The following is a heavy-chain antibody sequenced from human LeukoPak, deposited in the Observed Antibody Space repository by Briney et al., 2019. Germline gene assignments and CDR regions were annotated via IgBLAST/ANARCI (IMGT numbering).Heavy chain of an antibody. CDR1: GFTLSSYT. V-gene: IGHV3-21*01. CDR3: ARGSTVVRGVSPAGDY. J-gene: IGHJ4*02. D-gene: IGHD3-10*01. Sequence: GGSLRLSCAASGFTLSSYTMNRVRQAPGKGLEWVSSISRSSSYIYYADSMKGRFTISRDNAKNSLDLQMHSLRAEDTAVYYCARGSTVVRGVSPAGDYWGQGTLVTVSS. CDR2: ISRSSSYI.